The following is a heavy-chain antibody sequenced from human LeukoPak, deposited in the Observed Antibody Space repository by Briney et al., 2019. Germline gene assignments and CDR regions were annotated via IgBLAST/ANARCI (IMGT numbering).Heavy chain of an antibody. D-gene: IGHD1-26*01. V-gene: IGHV4-4*07. J-gene: IGHJ2*01. CDR2: IYTSGST. CDR3: ARVKWDLLDWYFDL. Sequence: SETLSLTCTVSGGSISSYYWSWIRQPAGKGLEWIGRIYTSGSTNYNPSLKSRVTMSVDTSKNQFSLKLSSVTAADTAVYYCARVKWDLLDWYFDLWGRGTLVTVSS. CDR1: GGSISSYY.